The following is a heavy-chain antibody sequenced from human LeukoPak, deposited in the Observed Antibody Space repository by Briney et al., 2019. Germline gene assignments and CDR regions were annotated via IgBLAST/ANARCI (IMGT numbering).Heavy chain of an antibody. CDR2: ISGSGGST. CDR1: GFTFSSYA. Sequence: PGGSLRLSCAASGFTFSSYAMSWVRQAPGKGLEWVSAISGSGGSTYYADSVKGRFTISRDNSKNTLYLQMNSLRAEDTAVYYCAKLKYDYVWRSYRGMSNFDYWGQGTLATVSS. J-gene: IGHJ4*02. V-gene: IGHV3-23*01. CDR3: AKLKYDYVWRSYRGMSNFDY. D-gene: IGHD3-16*02.